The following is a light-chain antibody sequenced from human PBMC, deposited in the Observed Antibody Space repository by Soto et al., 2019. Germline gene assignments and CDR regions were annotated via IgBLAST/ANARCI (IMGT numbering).Light chain of an antibody. J-gene: IGKJ4*01. CDR2: DAS. CDR1: QSVSSY. V-gene: IGKV3-11*01. CDR3: QHRF. Sequence: EIVLTQSPATLSLSPGERATLSCRASQSVSSYLAWYQQKAGQAPRLLIYDASNRATGIPARFSGSGSGTDFTLTISSLEPEDFAVYYCQHRFFGGGTKVEIK.